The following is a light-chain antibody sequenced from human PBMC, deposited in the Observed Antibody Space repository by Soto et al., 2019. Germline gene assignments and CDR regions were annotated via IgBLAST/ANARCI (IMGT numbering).Light chain of an antibody. CDR2: GAS. V-gene: IGKV3-20*01. CDR1: QSVSSY. J-gene: IGKJ5*01. Sequence: EMVLTQSPGTLSLSPGERATLSCRASQSVSSYFAWYQQKPGQAPRLLIYGASSRATGIPDRFSGSGSGTDFTLTISRLEPEDFAVYYCQQYGSSPTFGQGTRLEIK. CDR3: QQYGSSPT.